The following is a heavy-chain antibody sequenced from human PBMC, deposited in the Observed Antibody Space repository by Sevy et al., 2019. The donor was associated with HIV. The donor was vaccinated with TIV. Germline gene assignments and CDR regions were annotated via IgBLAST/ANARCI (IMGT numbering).Heavy chain of an antibody. CDR1: GFSITTAYY. CDR2: LYHSGST. Sequence: SDTLSLTCAVSGFSITTAYYWGWIRQPPGKGPEWIGSLYHSGSTSFNPSLKSRVTISVDTSKNHFSLKLSSVTAADTAVYYCARGDYYDTSGYYSYYFGSWGQGTLVTVSS. CDR3: ARGDYYDTSGYYSYYFGS. J-gene: IGHJ4*02. V-gene: IGHV4-38-2*01. D-gene: IGHD3-22*01.